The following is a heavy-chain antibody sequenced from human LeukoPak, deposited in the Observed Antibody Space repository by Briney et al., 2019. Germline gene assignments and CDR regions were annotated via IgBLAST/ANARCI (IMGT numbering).Heavy chain of an antibody. CDR2: INHSGST. CDR1: GGSFSGYY. CDR3: ARAYLYSIAARPNWFDP. Sequence: SETLSLTCAVYGGSFSGYYWSWIRQPPGKGLEWIGEINHSGSTNHNPSLKSRVTISVDTSKNQFSLKLSSVTAADTAVYYCARAYLYSIAARPNWFDPWGQGTLVTVSS. J-gene: IGHJ5*02. V-gene: IGHV4-34*01. D-gene: IGHD6-6*01.